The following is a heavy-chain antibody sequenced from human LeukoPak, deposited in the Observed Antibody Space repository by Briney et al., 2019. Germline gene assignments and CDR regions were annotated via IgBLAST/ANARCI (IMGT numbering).Heavy chain of an antibody. CDR2: ISGSGGST. V-gene: IGHV3-23*01. CDR1: GFTFSTYA. D-gene: IGHD3-22*01. CDR3: AKDLGYYDSSGYYFNY. Sequence: GGSLRLSCAASGFTFSTYAMSWVRQAPGKGLEWVSAISGSGGSTYYADSVKGRFTISRDNSKNTLYLQMNSLRAEDTAVYYCAKDLGYYDSSGYYFNYWGQGTLVTVSS. J-gene: IGHJ4*02.